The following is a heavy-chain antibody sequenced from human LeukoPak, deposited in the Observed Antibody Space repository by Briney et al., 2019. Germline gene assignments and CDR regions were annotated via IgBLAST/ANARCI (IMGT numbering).Heavy chain of an antibody. Sequence: SETLSLTCTVSGGSISSYYWSWIRQPDGKGLEWVGRIYTSGSSNYHPSLKSRVTMSVDTSKNHFSLKLSSVTAADTAVYYCASRYCSGGSCYSGLNYYYYMDVWGKGTTVTVSS. V-gene: IGHV4-4*07. J-gene: IGHJ6*03. CDR2: IYTSGSS. CDR1: GGSISSYY. D-gene: IGHD2-15*01. CDR3: ASRYCSGGSCYSGLNYYYYMDV.